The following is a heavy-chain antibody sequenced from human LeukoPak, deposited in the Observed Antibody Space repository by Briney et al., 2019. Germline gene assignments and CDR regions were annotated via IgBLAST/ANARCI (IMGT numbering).Heavy chain of an antibody. J-gene: IGHJ4*02. Sequence: ASMKVSCKASGYTFTSYDINWVRQATGQGLEWMGWMNPNSGNTGYAQKFQGRVTMTRNTSISTAYMELSSLRSEDTAVYYCARGDDSSGYYRYWGQGTLVTVSS. V-gene: IGHV1-8*01. CDR2: MNPNSGNT. CDR3: ARGDDSSGYYRY. D-gene: IGHD3-22*01. CDR1: GYTFTSYD.